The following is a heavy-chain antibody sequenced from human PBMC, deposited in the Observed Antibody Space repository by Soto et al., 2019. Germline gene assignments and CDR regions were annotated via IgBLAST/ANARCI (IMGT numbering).Heavy chain of an antibody. D-gene: IGHD2-2*01. J-gene: IGHJ6*02. V-gene: IGHV3-23*01. CDR3: AKDPPWTVGPLAMDV. Sequence: EVQLLESGGGLVQPGGSLRLSCVASGFTFSTHAMSWVRQAPGKGLEWVSTFSGGGGNIYYAESVKGRVTISRDDSKNTLYLQMNSLRVEDTAVYYCAKDPPWTVGPLAMDVWGQGTTVPVSS. CDR1: GFTFSTHA. CDR2: FSGGGGNI.